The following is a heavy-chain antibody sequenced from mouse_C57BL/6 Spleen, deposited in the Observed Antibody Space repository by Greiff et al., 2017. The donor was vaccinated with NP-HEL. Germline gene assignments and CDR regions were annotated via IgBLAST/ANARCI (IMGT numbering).Heavy chain of an antibody. J-gene: IGHJ4*01. CDR3: ASRERAGSYAMEY. CDR1: GFTFSDYG. CDR2: ISSGSSTI. Sequence: EVQLVESGGGLVKPGGSLKLSCAASGFTFSDYGMHWVRQAPEKGLEWVAYISSGSSTIYYADTVKGRFTISIDNAKNTLFLQMTSLRSEDTAMYYCASRERAGSYAMEYWGQGTSVTVSS. D-gene: IGHD3-1*01. V-gene: IGHV5-17*01.